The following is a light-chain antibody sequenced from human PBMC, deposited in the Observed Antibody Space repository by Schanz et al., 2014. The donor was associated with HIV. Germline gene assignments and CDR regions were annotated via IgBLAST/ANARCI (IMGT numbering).Light chain of an antibody. CDR1: TSGVGSYNH. Sequence: QSVLTQPASVSGSPGQSITISCTEATSGVGSYNHVSWYQQHPGKAPKLMIYEGSKRPLGVSNRFSGSKSGNTASLTISGLQAEDEADYYCCSYAITTYVFGTGTKPTAL. CDR2: EGS. CDR3: CSYAITTYV. V-gene: IGLV2-23*01. J-gene: IGLJ1*01.